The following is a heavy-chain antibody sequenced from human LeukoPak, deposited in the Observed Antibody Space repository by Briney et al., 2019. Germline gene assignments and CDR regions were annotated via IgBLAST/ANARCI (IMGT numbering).Heavy chain of an antibody. D-gene: IGHD3-3*01. J-gene: IGHJ3*02. CDR1: GGSISSGDYY. V-gene: IGHV4-30-4*08. Sequence: SQTLSLTCTVSGGSISSGDYYWSWIRQPPGKGLEWLGYVYYSGSTYYNPSLKSRVTISVDTSKNQFSLKLSSVTAADTAVYYCARYTIFGVVIKAFDIWGQGTMVTVSS. CDR3: ARYTIFGVVIKAFDI. CDR2: VYYSGST.